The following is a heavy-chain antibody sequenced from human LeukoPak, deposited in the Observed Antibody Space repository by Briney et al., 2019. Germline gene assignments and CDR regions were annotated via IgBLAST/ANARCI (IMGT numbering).Heavy chain of an antibody. CDR3: ARHPRESIAAAGTSYYGMDV. J-gene: IGHJ6*02. Sequence: SETLSLTYTVSGGSISSGDYYWSWLRQPPGKGLEWIGYIYYSGSTYYNPSLKSRVTISVDTSKNQFSLKLSSVTAADTAVYYCARHPRESIAAAGTSYYGMDVWGQGTTVTVSS. V-gene: IGHV4-30-4*01. CDR1: GGSISSGDYY. CDR2: IYYSGST. D-gene: IGHD6-13*01.